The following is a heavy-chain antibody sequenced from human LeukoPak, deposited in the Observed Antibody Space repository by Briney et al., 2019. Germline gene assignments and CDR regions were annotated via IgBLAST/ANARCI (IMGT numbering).Heavy chain of an antibody. D-gene: IGHD4-23*01. CDR3: ARRGGDY. CDR1: GGSISSYY. CDR2: IYTSGST. J-gene: IGHJ4*02. Sequence: SETLSLTCTVSGGSISSYYWSWIRQPPGKGLEWIGYIYTSGSTNYNPSLKSRVTISVDTSKNQFSLKLTSVTAADTAVYYRARRGGDYWGQGILVTVSS. V-gene: IGHV4-4*09.